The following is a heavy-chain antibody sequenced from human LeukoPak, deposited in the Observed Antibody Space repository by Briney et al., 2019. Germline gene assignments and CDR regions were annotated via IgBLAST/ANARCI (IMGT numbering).Heavy chain of an antibody. V-gene: IGHV1-46*01. D-gene: IGHD3-10*01. Sequence: ASVKVSCKASGYTFTRYYIHWVRQAPGEGLEWMGIINPSTGSTSYEQKFQGRVTMTRDTSTSTLYVELSSLRSEDTAVYYCARYYYGPLDYWGQGTLVTVSS. J-gene: IGHJ4*02. CDR3: ARYYYGPLDY. CDR1: GYTFTRYY. CDR2: INPSTGST.